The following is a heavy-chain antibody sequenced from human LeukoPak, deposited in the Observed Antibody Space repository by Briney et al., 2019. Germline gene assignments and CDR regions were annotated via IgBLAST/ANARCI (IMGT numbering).Heavy chain of an antibody. CDR1: GLTLKNYE. Sequence: PGGSLRLPCAASGLTLKNYEMNWIREAPGKGLESVSYIGSGGTTIKYADSVKGRFTISRDNAKNSLYLQMSSLRAEDTAIYYCAKDSYDTSIWGQGTLVTVSA. V-gene: IGHV3-48*03. J-gene: IGHJ4*02. CDR3: AKDSYDTSI. D-gene: IGHD3-22*01. CDR2: IGSGGTTI.